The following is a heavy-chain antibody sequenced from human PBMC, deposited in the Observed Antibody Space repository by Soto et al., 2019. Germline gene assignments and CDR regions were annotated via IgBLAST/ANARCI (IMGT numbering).Heavy chain of an antibody. D-gene: IGHD6-13*01. Sequence: QVQLVESGGGVVQPGRSLRLSCAASGFTFSSYGMHWIRQAPGKGLEWVAVIWYDGSNKYYAYSEKGRFTISRDNSKNTLYLQMNSLRAEDTAVYYCARWGIAAGDYWGQGTLVTVSS. CDR3: ARWGIAAGDY. CDR2: IWYDGSNK. CDR1: GFTFSSYG. V-gene: IGHV3-33*01. J-gene: IGHJ4*02.